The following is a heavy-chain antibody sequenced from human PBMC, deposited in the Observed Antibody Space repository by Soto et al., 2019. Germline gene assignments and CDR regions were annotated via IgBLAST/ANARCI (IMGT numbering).Heavy chain of an antibody. V-gene: IGHV1-18*01. J-gene: IGHJ4*02. D-gene: IGHD2-15*01. CDR3: ARLLTATYSSGGSCYFDY. CDR2: ISAYNGNT. CDR1: GYTFTSYG. Sequence: ASVKVSCKASGYTFTSYGSSWVRQAPGQGLEWMGWISAYNGNTNYAQKLQGRVTMTTDTSTSTAYMELRSLRSDDTAVYYCARLLTATYSSGGSCYFDYWGQGTLVTVSS.